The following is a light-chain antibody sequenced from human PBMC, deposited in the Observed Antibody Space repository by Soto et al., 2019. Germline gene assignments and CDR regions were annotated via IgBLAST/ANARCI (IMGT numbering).Light chain of an antibody. J-gene: IGKJ4*01. CDR1: QNITNY. Sequence: EVVLTQSPVTLSLSPGERATLSCRASQNITNYLAWYQQKPGPPPRLLIYDAFNRATGITARFSGSGSGTDFILTISSLEPEDFGVDYCQQRNNWVTFGGGTKVEIK. CDR3: QQRNNWVT. V-gene: IGKV3-11*01. CDR2: DAF.